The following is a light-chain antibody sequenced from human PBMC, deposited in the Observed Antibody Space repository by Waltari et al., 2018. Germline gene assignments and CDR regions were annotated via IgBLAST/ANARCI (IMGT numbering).Light chain of an antibody. Sequence: QSVLTQPPSVSGAPGQNVTISCTGSRSNIGAGYDVHWYQQRPQRAPKLRIHNNNNRPSGVPDRFSGSKSGTSASLAIAGLQVQDEAVYYCQSYDRSLSAVVFGGGTKVTVL. CDR3: QSYDRSLSAVV. J-gene: IGLJ2*01. V-gene: IGLV1-40*01. CDR2: NNN. CDR1: RSNIGAGYD.